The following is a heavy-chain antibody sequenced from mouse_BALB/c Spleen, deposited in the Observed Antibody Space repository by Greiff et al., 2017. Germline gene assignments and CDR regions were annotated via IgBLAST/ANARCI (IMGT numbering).Heavy chain of an antibody. CDR2: IWSGGST. CDR3: ARSGGLGAY. J-gene: IGHJ3*01. Sequence: QVQLKESGPGLVQPSQSLSITCTVSGFSLTSYGVHWVRQSPGKGLEWLGVIWSGGSTDYNAAFISRLSISKDNSKSQVFFKMNSLQANDTAIYYCARSGGLGAYWGQGTLVTVSA. CDR1: GFSLTSYG. D-gene: IGHD2-4*01. V-gene: IGHV2-2*02.